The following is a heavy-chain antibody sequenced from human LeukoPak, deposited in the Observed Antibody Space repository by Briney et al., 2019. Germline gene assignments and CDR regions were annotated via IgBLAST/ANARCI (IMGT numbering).Heavy chain of an antibody. V-gene: IGHV3-33*01. CDR2: IWYDGSNK. J-gene: IGHJ4*01. D-gene: IGHD2-8*01. CDR3: ARPIGTYVSIWVPFDY. Sequence: GRSLSLSCAASGFTFSNYGRHWVRQAPGKGLEWVAVIWYDGSNKYYADSVKGRFTISRDNSKNTLYLQMNSLRAEDTAVYYCARPIGTYVSIWVPFDYWGYGTPVTVSS. CDR1: GFTFSNYG.